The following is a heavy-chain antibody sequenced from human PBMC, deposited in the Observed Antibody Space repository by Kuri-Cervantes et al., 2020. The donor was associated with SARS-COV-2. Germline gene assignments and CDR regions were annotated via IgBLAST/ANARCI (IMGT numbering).Heavy chain of an antibody. CDR2: ISSYVSNK. CDR3: ARSTPFRRLVVISQGGAFDI. Sequence: GESLKISCVVSGFTFNDYAMHWVRQAPGKGLEWVATISSYVSNKYYGDSVRGRFTISKDNSKNTLYLQMTSLRAEDTAVYYCARSTPFRRLVVISQGGAFDIWGQGTMVTVSS. D-gene: IGHD3-22*01. J-gene: IGHJ3*02. V-gene: IGHV3-30-3*01. CDR1: GFTFNDYA.